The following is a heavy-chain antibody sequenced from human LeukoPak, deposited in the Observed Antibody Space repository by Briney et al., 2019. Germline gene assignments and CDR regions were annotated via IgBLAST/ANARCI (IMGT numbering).Heavy chain of an antibody. CDR3: ASPLYYDTRGFYYQVFD. D-gene: IGHD3-22*01. CDR1: GFSFSSYW. Sequence: GGSLRLSCAASGFSFSSYWMNWVRQAPGKGLEWVAIIKQDGSERYYAGFVKGRFTISRDNAKNSLYLQMNSLRAEDTAVYYCASPLYYDTRGFYYQVFDWGQGTLVTVSS. V-gene: IGHV3-7*02. J-gene: IGHJ4*02. CDR2: IKQDGSER.